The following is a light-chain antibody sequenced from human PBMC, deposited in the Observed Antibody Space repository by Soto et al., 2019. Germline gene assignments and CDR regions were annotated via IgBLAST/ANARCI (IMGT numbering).Light chain of an antibody. CDR3: QQYNNWPPIT. CDR1: QSVSSN. V-gene: IGKV3-15*01. CDR2: GAS. Sequence: EIVMTQSPATLSVSPGERATLSCRASQSVSSNLAWYQQKPGQAPRLLIYGASPRATGIPARFSGSGSGTEFTLTTSSLQPEDFSVYYCQQYNNWPPITFGQGTRREIK. J-gene: IGKJ5*01.